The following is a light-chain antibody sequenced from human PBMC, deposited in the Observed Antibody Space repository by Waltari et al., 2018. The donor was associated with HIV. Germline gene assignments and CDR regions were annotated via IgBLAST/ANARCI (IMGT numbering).Light chain of an antibody. CDR3: QQSYRSPLT. CDR2: GAS. V-gene: IGKV1-39*01. CDR1: QTIDTF. Sequence: DIQMTQSPSSLSASVGDRVTITCRASQTIDTFLNWYQQTPGKAPNLLIHGASSLQGGVPSRFSGSGSGTHFTLTISNLQPEDYAVYYCQQSYRSPLTFGGGTKVEVK. J-gene: IGKJ4*01.